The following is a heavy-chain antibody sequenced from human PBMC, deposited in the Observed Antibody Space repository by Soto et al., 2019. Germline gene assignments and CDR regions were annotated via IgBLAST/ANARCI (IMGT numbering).Heavy chain of an antibody. D-gene: IGHD3-10*01. CDR2: INHSVST. V-gene: IGHV4-34*01. J-gene: IGHJ6*02. Sequence: PSETLSLTCAVYGGSFSGYYWSWIRQPPGKGLEWIGEINHSVSTNYNPSLKSRVTISVDTSKNQFSLKLSPVTAADTAVYYCARGRSGRVRGVYSYYGMDVWGQGTRVSVSS. CDR1: GGSFSGYY. CDR3: ARGRSGRVRGVYSYYGMDV.